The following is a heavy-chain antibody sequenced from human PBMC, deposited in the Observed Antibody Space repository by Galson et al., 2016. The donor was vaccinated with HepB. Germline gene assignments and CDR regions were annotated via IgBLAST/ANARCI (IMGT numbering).Heavy chain of an antibody. CDR1: GFSFSDYW. CDR2: IKPDGGET. J-gene: IGHJ4*02. Sequence: SLRLSCAASGFSFSDYWMAWVRQAPGKGLEWVANIKPDGGETYYEVDSVKGRFTISRDNAKNSLNLQMSSLRVEDTAMYYCARDDDSWRHWGQGTLVTVSS. D-gene: IGHD3-16*01. CDR3: ARDDDSWRH. V-gene: IGHV3-7*03.